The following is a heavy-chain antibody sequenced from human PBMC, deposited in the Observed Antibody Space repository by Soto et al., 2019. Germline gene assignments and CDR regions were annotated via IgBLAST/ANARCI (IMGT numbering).Heavy chain of an antibody. J-gene: IGHJ6*02. V-gene: IGHV1-69*13. CDR1: GGTFSSYA. D-gene: IGHD2-21*02. Sequence: SVKVSCKASGGTFSSYAISWVRQAPGQGLEWMGGIIPIFGTANYAQKFQGRVTITADESTSTAYMELSSLRSEDTAVYYCARVGMYCGGDCSAGHYYYYGMDVWGQGTTVTVSS. CDR2: IIPIFGTA. CDR3: ARVGMYCGGDCSAGHYYYYGMDV.